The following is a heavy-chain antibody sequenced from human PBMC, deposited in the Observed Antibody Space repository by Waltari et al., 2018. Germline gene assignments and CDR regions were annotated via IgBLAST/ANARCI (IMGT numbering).Heavy chain of an antibody. CDR3: AREVGVPDY. J-gene: IGHJ4*02. CDR1: GFIFSSYW. CDR2: INSDGSNT. Sequence: EVQLVESGGGLVQPGGSLRLSCAASGFIFSSYWMHWVRQAPGKGLECGSRINSDGSNTRYADSVKGRFTVSIDNAKNTLYLQMNSLRAEDTAVYYCAREVGVPDYWGQGTLVTVSS. V-gene: IGHV3-74*01. D-gene: IGHD3-10*01.